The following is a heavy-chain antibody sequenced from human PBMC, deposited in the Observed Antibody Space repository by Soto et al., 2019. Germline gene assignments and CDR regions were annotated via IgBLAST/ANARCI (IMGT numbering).Heavy chain of an antibody. CDR1: GGTFSSYA. J-gene: IGHJ3*02. D-gene: IGHD3-22*01. V-gene: IGHV1-69*06. Sequence: GASVQVPCKASGGTFSSYAISWVRQAPGQGLEWMGGIIPIFGTTNYTQKFQGRVTITADKSTSTAYIELSSLRSEYTAVYYFARARLATMIVLPPDAFDIWGQGTMVTVSS. CDR2: IIPIFGTT. CDR3: ARARLATMIVLPPDAFDI.